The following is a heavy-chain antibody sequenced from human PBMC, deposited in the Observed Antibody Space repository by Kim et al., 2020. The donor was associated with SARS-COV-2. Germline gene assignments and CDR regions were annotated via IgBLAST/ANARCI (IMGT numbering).Heavy chain of an antibody. V-gene: IGHV5-51*01. CDR2: IYPDDSDT. CDR3: ARRTIAGTGTVGITGFDP. Sequence: GESLKISCKTSGYNFSNYWIGWVRQMPGKGLDYVGIIYPDDSDTRYSPSFQGHVSISVDKSISITYLQWNSLKTSDTAMYYCARRTIAGTGTVGITGFDPWGQGTLVTVSS. CDR1: GYNFSNYW. J-gene: IGHJ5*02. D-gene: IGHD6-19*01.